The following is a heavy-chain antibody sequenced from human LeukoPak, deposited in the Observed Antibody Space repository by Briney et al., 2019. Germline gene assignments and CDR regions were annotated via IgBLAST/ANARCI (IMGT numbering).Heavy chain of an antibody. CDR1: GGSINSYY. CDR2: IHYTGST. D-gene: IGHD3-22*01. V-gene: IGHV4-59*12. Sequence: SETLSLTCTVSGGSINSYYWSWIRKPPGKGQECIGYIHYTGSTNYNPSLKSRVTISVDTSKSQFSLKLSSVTAADTAVYYCARDLRYYDSYGYYYYYMDVWGKGTSVTISS. CDR3: ARDLRYYDSYGYYYYYMDV. J-gene: IGHJ6*03.